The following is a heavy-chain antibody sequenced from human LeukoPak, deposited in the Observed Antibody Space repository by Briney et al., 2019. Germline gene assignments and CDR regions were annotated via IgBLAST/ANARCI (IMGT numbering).Heavy chain of an antibody. D-gene: IGHD3-9*01. CDR1: GFTFSTYG. V-gene: IGHV3-30*02. CDR3: ARFYYDILTGHFDY. CDR2: VRYDGSKK. Sequence: GGSLRLSCAASGFTFSTYGMHWVRQAPGKGLEWVAFVRYDGSKKYYTNSVKGRFTISRDNSKNTLYLQMNSLRAEDTAVYYCARFYYDILTGHFDYWGQGTLVTVSS. J-gene: IGHJ4*02.